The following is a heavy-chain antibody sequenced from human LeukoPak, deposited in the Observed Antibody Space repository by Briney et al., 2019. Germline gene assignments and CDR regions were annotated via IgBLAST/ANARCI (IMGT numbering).Heavy chain of an antibody. J-gene: IGHJ3*02. CDR3: ARGDIVVVPAANDAFDI. CDR2: IYTSGST. CDR1: GGSISSYY. Sequence: SETLSLTCTVSGGSISSYYWSWIRQPAGKGLEWIGRIYTSGSTNYNPSLTSRVTISVDTSKNQFSLKLSSVTAADTAVYYCARGDIVVVPAANDAFDIWGQGTMVTVSS. D-gene: IGHD2-2*01. V-gene: IGHV4-4*07.